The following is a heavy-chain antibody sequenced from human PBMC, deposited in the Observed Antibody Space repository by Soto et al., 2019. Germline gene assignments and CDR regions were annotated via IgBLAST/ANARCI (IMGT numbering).Heavy chain of an antibody. V-gene: IGHV1-46*01. CDR1: GYTLGNCF. J-gene: IGHJ6*02. CDR3: ARDLTAYCSSTSCYSSAMDV. CDR2: INPSGGST. D-gene: IGHD2-2*01. Sequence: GASVKVSCKASGYTLGNCFMHWVRQAPGQGLEWMGIINPSGGSTRYAQKFQGRVTMTRDTSTSTVYMEMSSLRSEDTAVYYCARDLTAYCSSTSCYSSAMDVWGQGTTVTVSS.